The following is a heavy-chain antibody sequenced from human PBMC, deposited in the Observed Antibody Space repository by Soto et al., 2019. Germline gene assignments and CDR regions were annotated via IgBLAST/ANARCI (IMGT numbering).Heavy chain of an antibody. J-gene: IGHJ6*02. Sequence: PSETLSLTCTVLGGSLSDYFWTWIRQPPGKGLEWIGEINHSGSTHYNPSLKSRVIISIDTSKNQFSLNLTSVTAADTAVYYCGIYYYYYDMDVWGLGTTVTVSS. CDR2: INHSGST. CDR1: GGSLSDYF. CDR3: GIYYYYYDMDV. V-gene: IGHV4-34*01.